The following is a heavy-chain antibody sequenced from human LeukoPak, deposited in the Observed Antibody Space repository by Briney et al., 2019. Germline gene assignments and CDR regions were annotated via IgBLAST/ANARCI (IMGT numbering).Heavy chain of an antibody. D-gene: IGHD5-12*01. CDR1: GFTFSDYY. CDR3: ARDAYSGYYFDY. J-gene: IGHJ4*02. CDR2: ISSSGSTI. Sequence: GGSLRLSCAATGFTFSDYYMSWIRQAPGKGLEWVSYISSSGSTIYYADSVKGRFTISRDNAKNSLYLQMNSLRAEDTAVYYCARDAYSGYYFDYWGQGTLVTVSS. V-gene: IGHV3-11*01.